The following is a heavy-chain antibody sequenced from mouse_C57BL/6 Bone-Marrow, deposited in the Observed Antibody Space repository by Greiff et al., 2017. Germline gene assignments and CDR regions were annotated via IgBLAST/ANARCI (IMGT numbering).Heavy chain of an antibody. CDR1: GFSFNTYA. CDR3: VRSYYGSSWGDWYFDV. Sequence: DVMLVESGGGLVQPKGSLKLSCAASGFSFNTYAMNWVRQAPGKGLEWVARIRSKSNNYATYYADSVKDRFTISRDDSESMLYLQMNNLKTEDTAMYYCVRSYYGSSWGDWYFDVWGTGTTVTVSS. J-gene: IGHJ1*03. V-gene: IGHV10-1*01. D-gene: IGHD1-1*01. CDR2: IRSKSNNYAT.